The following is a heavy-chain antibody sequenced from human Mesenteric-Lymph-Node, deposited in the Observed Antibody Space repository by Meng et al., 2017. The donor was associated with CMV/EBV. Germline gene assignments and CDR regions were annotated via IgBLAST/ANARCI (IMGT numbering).Heavy chain of an antibody. V-gene: IGHV7-4-1*02. CDR3: ARRGGATTDY. CDR2: INTNTGNP. J-gene: IGHJ4*02. CDR1: GYSMTNNG. Sequence: SCKASGYSMTNNGMSWVRQAPGEGLEWQGWINTNTGNPTYAQDVTGRFVFSLDTSVSTAYLQISSLEAEDTAVYYCARRGGATTDYWGQGTLVTVSS. D-gene: IGHD1-26*01.